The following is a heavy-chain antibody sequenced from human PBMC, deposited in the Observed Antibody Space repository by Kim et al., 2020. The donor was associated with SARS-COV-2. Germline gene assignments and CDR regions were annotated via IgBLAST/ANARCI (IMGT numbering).Heavy chain of an antibody. V-gene: IGHV7-4-1*02. CDR1: GYIFTKYA. D-gene: IGHD2-15*01. J-gene: IGHJ4*02. CDR2: INTNTGDP. Sequence: ASVKVSCKASGYIFTKYALNWVRQAPGQVLEFMGWINTNTGDPMYAQGFTGRFAFSLDPSVNTAYLQISSLKAGDTGVYYCARRFRGGSCHDWGQGPQVTGSS. CDR3: ARRFRGGSCHD.